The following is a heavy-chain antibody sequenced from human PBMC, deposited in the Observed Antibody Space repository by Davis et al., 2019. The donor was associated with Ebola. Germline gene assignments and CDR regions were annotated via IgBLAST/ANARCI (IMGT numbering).Heavy chain of an antibody. CDR2: IVPIYGTS. CDR1: GGTFKNFA. CDR3: ASRISFDYYGSGTYYNTVHYGMDV. Sequence: SVKVSCKASGGTFKNFAFSWVRQAPGQGLEWVGGIVPIYGTSINAQKFQGRVTITEDELTSATFMELSSLGSEDTAVYYCASRISFDYYGSGTYYNTVHYGMDVWGQGTTVTVSS. V-gene: IGHV1-69*13. D-gene: IGHD3-10*01. J-gene: IGHJ6*02.